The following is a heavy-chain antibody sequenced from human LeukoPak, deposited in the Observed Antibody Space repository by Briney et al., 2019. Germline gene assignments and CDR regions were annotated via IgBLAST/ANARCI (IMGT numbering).Heavy chain of an antibody. V-gene: IGHV4-31*03. CDR3: ATIRYSGYDFQFDY. D-gene: IGHD5-12*01. J-gene: IGHJ4*02. Sequence: SETLSLTCTVSGGSISSGGYYWSWIRQHPGKGLEWVGYIYYSGSTYYNPSLKSRVTMSVDTSKNQFSLKLSSVTAADTAVYYCATIRYSGYDFQFDYWGQGTLVTVSS. CDR2: IYYSGST. CDR1: GGSISSGGYY.